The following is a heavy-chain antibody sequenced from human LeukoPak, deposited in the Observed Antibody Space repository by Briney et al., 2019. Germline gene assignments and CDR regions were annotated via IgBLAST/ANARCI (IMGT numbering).Heavy chain of an antibody. CDR3: ARATGSETYFDY. CDR2: INTDASIT. D-gene: IGHD3-10*01. V-gene: IGHV3-74*01. CDR1: GFTFSSYW. J-gene: IGHJ4*02. Sequence: GGSLRLSCAASGFTFSSYWMHWVRQAPGKGLVWVSRINTDASITNYADSVKGRFTISRDNAKNSLYLQMNSLRAEDTAVYYCARATGSETYFDYWGQGTLVTVSS.